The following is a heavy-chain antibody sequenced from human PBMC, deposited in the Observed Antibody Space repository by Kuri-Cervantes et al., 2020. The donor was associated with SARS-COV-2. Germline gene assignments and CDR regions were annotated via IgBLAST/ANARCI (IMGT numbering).Heavy chain of an antibody. CDR3: ARMSMVWGGWETYYYGMDV. Sequence: SEPLSLTCTVSGGSISSSSYYWGWIRQPPGKGLEWIGSIYYSGSTYYNPSLKSRVTISVDTSKNQFSLKLSSVTAADTAVYYCARMSMVWGGWETYYYGMDVWGQGTTVTVSS. CDR1: GGSISSSSYY. V-gene: IGHV4-39*01. CDR2: IYYSGST. D-gene: IGHD3-10*01. J-gene: IGHJ6*02.